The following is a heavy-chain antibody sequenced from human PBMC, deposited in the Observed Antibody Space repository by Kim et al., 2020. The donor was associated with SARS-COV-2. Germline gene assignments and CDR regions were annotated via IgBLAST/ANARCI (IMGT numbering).Heavy chain of an antibody. Sequence: GGSLRLSCATSGFTFSAYDMNWVRQAPGKGLEWLSFITKSSTTIYYADSVEGRFTISRDNAKNSLFLQMNSLRDEDTALYYCVRDRMGGAVVLGGQGTMVTVSS. CDR2: ITKSSTTI. J-gene: IGHJ3*01. CDR3: VRDRMGGAVVL. D-gene: IGHD3-16*01. CDR1: GFTFSAYD. V-gene: IGHV3-48*02.